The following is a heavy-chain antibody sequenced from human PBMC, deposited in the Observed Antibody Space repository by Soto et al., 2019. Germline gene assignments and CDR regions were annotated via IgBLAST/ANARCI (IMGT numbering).Heavy chain of an antibody. CDR3: ARDTQRRYSYGQGLDY. D-gene: IGHD5-18*01. J-gene: IGHJ4*01. CDR1: CYTFTSYC. CDR2: ISAYNGNT. Sequence: ASVNVSCKASCYTFTSYCISWVRQAPLQGLEWMGWISAYNGNTNYAQKLQGRVTMTTDTSTSTAYMEMRSLRSDDTAVYYCARDTQRRYSYGQGLDYWGDGTLDTDSS. V-gene: IGHV1-18*04.